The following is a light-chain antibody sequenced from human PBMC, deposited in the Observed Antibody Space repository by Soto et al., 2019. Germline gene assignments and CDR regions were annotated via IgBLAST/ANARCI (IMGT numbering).Light chain of an antibody. CDR3: QQYGSSPWT. J-gene: IGKJ1*01. CDR2: GAS. CDR1: QSVSSSY. Sequence: ESVLTQSPGTLSLSPGERATLSCRASQSVSSSYLAWYQQKPGQAPRLLIYGASSRATGIPVRFSGSGSGTDFTLTISRLEPEDFAVSYCQQYGSSPWTFGQGTKVEIK. V-gene: IGKV3-20*01.